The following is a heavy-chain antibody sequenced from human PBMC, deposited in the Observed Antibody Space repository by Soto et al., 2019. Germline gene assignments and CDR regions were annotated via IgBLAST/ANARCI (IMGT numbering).Heavy chain of an antibody. V-gene: IGHV1-3*01. J-gene: IGHJ4*02. Sequence: AASVKVSCKASGYTFTSYAMHWVRQAPGQRLEWMGWINAGNGNTKYSQKFQGRVTITRDTSASTAYMELSSLRSEDTAVYYCARSKDGGYAHGYLGQGTLVTVSS. D-gene: IGHD5-12*01. CDR2: INAGNGNT. CDR1: GYTFTSYA. CDR3: ARSKDGGYAHGY.